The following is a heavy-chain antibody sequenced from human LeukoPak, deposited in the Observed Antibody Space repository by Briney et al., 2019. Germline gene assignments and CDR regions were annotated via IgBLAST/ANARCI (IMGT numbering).Heavy chain of an antibody. D-gene: IGHD2-15*01. CDR2: IYYSGST. CDR1: GGSISSGGYY. V-gene: IGHV4-31*03. Sequence: TLSLTCTVSGGSISSGGYYWSWIRQHPGKGLEWIGYIYYSGSTYYNPSLKSRVTISVDTSKNQFSLKLSSVTAADTAVYYCARARYCSGGSCYSPYYYYYMDVWGKGTTVTVSS. CDR3: ARARYCSGGSCYSPYYYYYMDV. J-gene: IGHJ6*03.